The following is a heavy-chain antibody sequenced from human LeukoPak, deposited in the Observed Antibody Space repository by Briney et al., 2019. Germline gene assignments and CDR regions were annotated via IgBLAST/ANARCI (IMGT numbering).Heavy chain of an antibody. V-gene: IGHV4-59*01. CDR3: ARSSKYGDSPAGY. CDR1: GGSISSYY. J-gene: IGHJ4*02. Sequence: SETLSLTCTVSGGSISSYYWSWIRQPPGKGLEWIGYIYYSGSTNYNPSLKSRVTISVDTSKNQFSLKLSSVTAADTAVYYCARSSKYGDSPAGYWGQGTLVTVSS. CDR2: IYYSGST. D-gene: IGHD4-17*01.